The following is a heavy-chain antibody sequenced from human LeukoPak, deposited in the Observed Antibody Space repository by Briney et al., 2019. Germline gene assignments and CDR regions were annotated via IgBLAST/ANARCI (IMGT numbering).Heavy chain of an antibody. V-gene: IGHV4-59*01. CDR3: ARGIRFLPYYFDY. J-gene: IGHJ4*02. CDR1: GGSISSYY. Sequence: PSETLSLTCTVSGGSISSYYWSWIRQPPGKGLEWTGYIYYSGSTNYNPSLKSRVTISVDTSKNQFSLKLSSVTAADTAVYYCARGIRFLPYYFDYWGQGTLVTVSS. CDR2: IYYSGST. D-gene: IGHD3-3*01.